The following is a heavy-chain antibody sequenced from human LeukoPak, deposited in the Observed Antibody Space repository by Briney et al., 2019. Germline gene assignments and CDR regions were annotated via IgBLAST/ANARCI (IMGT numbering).Heavy chain of an antibody. CDR1: GGSISSSSYY. Sequence: TSETLSLTCTVSGGSISSSSYYWGWIRQPPGKGLEWIGSIYYSGSTYYNPSLKSRVTISVDTSKNQFSLKLSSVTAADTAVYYCARDPPGDYWGQGTLVTVSS. D-gene: IGHD7-27*01. CDR3: ARDPPGDY. CDR2: IYYSGST. V-gene: IGHV4-39*02. J-gene: IGHJ4*02.